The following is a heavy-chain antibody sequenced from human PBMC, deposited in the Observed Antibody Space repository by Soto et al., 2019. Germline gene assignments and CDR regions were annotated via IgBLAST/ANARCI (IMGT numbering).Heavy chain of an antibody. J-gene: IGHJ5*02. Sequence: TSETISITCTVCGGSVNSASYYGSWIRQPPGKGLEWIGYIYYSGSTNYNPSLKRRVTISVDTSKNQFSLKLSSVTAADTAVYYCARHYYGSGSPRYNWFDPWGQGTLVTVSS. V-gene: IGHV4-61*01. CDR3: ARHYYGSGSPRYNWFDP. CDR1: GGSVNSASYY. D-gene: IGHD3-10*01. CDR2: IYYSGST.